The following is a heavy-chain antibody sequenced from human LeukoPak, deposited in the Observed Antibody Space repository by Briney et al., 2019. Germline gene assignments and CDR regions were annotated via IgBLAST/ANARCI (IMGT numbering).Heavy chain of an antibody. CDR3: ARQCEVLSWFDP. Sequence: GESLKISCKGSGYSFTSYWMGWVRQMPGEGLECMVVIYPGNSDSTNSPSLQGQATISADNSISSAYLQWSSLKASATAMYYGARQCEVLSWFDPWGQRTPVSVSP. V-gene: IGHV5-51*01. CDR2: IYPGNSDS. D-gene: IGHD2-8*02. CDR1: GYSFTSYW. J-gene: IGHJ5*02.